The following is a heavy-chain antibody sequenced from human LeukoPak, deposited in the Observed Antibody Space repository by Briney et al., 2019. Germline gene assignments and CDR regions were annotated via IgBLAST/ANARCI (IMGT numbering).Heavy chain of an antibody. J-gene: IGHJ4*02. CDR3: ARARDGYNWRYYFDY. D-gene: IGHD5-24*01. CDR2: INHSGST. V-gene: IGHV4-34*01. Sequence: SETLSLTCAVYGGSFSGYYWSWIRQPPGKGLEWIGEINHSGSTNYNPSLKSRVTISVDTSKNQFSLKLSSVTAADTAVYYCARARDGYNWRYYFDYWGQGTLVTVSS. CDR1: GGSFSGYY.